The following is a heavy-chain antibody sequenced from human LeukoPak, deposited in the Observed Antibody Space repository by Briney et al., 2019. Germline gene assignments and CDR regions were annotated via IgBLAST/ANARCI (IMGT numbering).Heavy chain of an antibody. Sequence: GGSLRLSCVASGFTFSNYEMFWVRQAPGKGLEWVSVIYSGGSTYYADSVKGRFTISRDNSKNTLYLQMNTLRAEDTAVYYCARDSGFGEFNNYWGQGTLATVSS. D-gene: IGHD3-10*01. CDR1: GFTFSNYE. CDR2: IYSGGST. V-gene: IGHV3-66*01. CDR3: ARDSGFGEFNNY. J-gene: IGHJ4*02.